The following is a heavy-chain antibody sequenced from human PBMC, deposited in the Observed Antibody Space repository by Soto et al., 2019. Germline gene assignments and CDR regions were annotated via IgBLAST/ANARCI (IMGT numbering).Heavy chain of an antibody. Sequence: QVQLVESGGGVVQPGRSLRLSCAASGFTFSSYGMHWVRQAPGKGLEWVAVISYDGSNKYYADSVKGRFTISRENSKNTLYLQMNSLRAGDTDVYYCAKEEVAAAGLPYYYYYGMDVWGKGTTVTVSS. CDR3: AKEEVAAAGLPYYYYYGMDV. CDR2: ISYDGSNK. CDR1: GFTFSSYG. V-gene: IGHV3-30*18. D-gene: IGHD6-13*01. J-gene: IGHJ6*04.